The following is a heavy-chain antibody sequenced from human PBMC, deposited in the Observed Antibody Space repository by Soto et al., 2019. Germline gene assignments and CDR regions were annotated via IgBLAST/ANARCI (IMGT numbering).Heavy chain of an antibody. CDR1: GDPVSSGSYS. CDR2: IYHTGST. CDR3: AAKLGTTHYFDF. J-gene: IGHJ4*02. V-gene: IGHV4-31*03. D-gene: IGHD7-27*01. Sequence: SETLSLTCSVSGDPVSSGSYSWTWVRQHPVKGLEWIGYIYHTGSTYYNPSLQSRLIMSIDTSKNQFSLHLYSVTAADTAVYFCAAKLGTTHYFDFWGQGSLVTV.